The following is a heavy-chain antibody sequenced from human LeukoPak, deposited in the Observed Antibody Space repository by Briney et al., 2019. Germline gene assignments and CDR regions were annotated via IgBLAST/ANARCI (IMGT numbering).Heavy chain of an antibody. D-gene: IGHD3-10*01. CDR1: GFTFSDFV. CDR3: AKDRRGSGSYYDV. V-gene: IGHV3-30*18. J-gene: IGHJ4*02. CDR2: ISYPGIDK. Sequence: PGGSLTLSCAASGFTFSDFVIHWVRRAPGKGLEWVAVISYPGIDKVYADSVKGRFTLSRDNGKNTLYLQMNSLRADDTAVYYCAKDRRGSGSYYDVWGQGTLVTVSS.